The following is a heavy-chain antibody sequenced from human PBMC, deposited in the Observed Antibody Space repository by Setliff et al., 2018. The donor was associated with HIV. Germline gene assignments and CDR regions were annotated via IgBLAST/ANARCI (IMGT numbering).Heavy chain of an antibody. D-gene: IGHD3-16*01. V-gene: IGHV4-34*01. CDR2: VNHSGNT. Sequence: SETLSLTCAVYGGSFSNYYWSWIRQPPGKGLEWLGEVNHSGNTNYNPSLKSRVTMSLDTSKNQFSLKVTSVTAADTAVYYCARWVGGDEVVPDYFDYWGQGTLVTVS. J-gene: IGHJ4*02. CDR1: GGSFSNYY. CDR3: ARWVGGDEVVPDYFDY.